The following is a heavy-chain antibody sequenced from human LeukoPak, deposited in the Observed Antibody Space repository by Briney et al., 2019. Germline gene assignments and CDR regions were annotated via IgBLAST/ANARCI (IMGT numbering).Heavy chain of an antibody. CDR1: AYSISSGYY. J-gene: IGHJ3*02. CDR3: ARGVAQLADAFDI. Sequence: SETLSLTCTVSAYSISSGYYWGWIRQPPGKGLEWIGSLSHSGSTFYNPSLKSRVTISVDTSKNQFSLKLNSVTAADAAVYYCARGVAQLADAFDIWGQGTMVTVSS. CDR2: LSHSGST. D-gene: IGHD6-6*01. V-gene: IGHV4-38-2*02.